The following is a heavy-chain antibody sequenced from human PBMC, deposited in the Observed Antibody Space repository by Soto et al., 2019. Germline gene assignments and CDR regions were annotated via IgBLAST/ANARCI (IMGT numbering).Heavy chain of an antibody. CDR1: GFTFNNYA. CDR3: ASRNYYDSSGYYYWYYFDF. V-gene: IGHV3-23*01. Sequence: GGSLRLSCAASGFTFNNYAMSWVRQAPGKGLEWVSAISGSGDSTYYAESVKGRFTISRDNSKNTLYLQMNSLGAEDTAVYYCASRNYYDSSGYYYWYYFDFWGQGTLVTVSS. D-gene: IGHD3-22*01. J-gene: IGHJ4*02. CDR2: ISGSGDST.